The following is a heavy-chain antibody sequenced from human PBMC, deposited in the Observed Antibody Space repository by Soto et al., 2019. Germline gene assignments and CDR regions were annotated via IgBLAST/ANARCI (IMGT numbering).Heavy chain of an antibody. D-gene: IGHD5-18*01. V-gene: IGHV4-59*08. CDR3: AGGEILGYSYGTSYFDY. Sequence: SETPSLTRTVSRASISSYYLIFIRQPPGKGLEWIGYIYYSGSTNYNPSLKSRVTISVDTSKNQFSLKLSSVTAADTAVYYCAGGEILGYSYGTSYFDYWGQGTLVTVS. CDR2: IYYSGST. CDR1: RASISSYY. J-gene: IGHJ4*02.